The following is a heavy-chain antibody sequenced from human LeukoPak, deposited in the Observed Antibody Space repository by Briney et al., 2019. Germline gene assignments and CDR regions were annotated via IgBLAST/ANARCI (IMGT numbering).Heavy chain of an antibody. Sequence: PGESLKISCKGSGYSFTSYWIGWVRQMPGKGLEWMGILYPGDSDTRCSPSFQGQVNISADKSISTAYLQWSSLKASDTAMYYCARRIAAAGYYFDYWGQGTLVTVSS. V-gene: IGHV5-51*01. CDR2: LYPGDSDT. CDR1: GYSFTSYW. D-gene: IGHD6-13*01. J-gene: IGHJ4*02. CDR3: ARRIAAAGYYFDY.